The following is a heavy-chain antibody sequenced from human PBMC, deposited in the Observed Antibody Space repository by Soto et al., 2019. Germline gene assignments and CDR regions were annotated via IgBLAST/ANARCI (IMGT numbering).Heavy chain of an antibody. CDR3: AREPLSGYSYGSAYYYYGMDV. Sequence: ASVKVSCKASGYTFTGYYMHWVRQAPGQGLEWMGWINPNSGGTNYAQKFQGRGTMTRDTSISTAYMELSRLRSDDTAVYYCAREPLSGYSYGSAYYYYGMDVWGQGTTVTISS. CDR1: GYTFTGYY. V-gene: IGHV1-2*02. D-gene: IGHD5-18*01. CDR2: INPNSGGT. J-gene: IGHJ6*02.